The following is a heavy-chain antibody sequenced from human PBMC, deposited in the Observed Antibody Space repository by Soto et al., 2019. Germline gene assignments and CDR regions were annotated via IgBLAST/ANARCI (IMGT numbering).Heavy chain of an antibody. CDR2: IYPGNSET. J-gene: IGHJ4*02. CDR1: GYIFTNYW. CDR3: ARKYYFGAGTLDF. D-gene: IGHD3-10*01. Sequence: GESLKISCKGSGYIFTNYWIGWVRQMPGKGLEWMGIIYPGNSETRYSPSFQGQVTMSADESISTAYLQWSSLKASDSAMYFCARKYYFGAGTLDFWGQGTLVTVSS. V-gene: IGHV5-51*01.